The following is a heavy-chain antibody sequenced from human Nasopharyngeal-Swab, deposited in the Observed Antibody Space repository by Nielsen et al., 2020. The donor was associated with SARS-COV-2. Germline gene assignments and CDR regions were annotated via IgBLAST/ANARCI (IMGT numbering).Heavy chain of an antibody. D-gene: IGHD2-2*01. CDR2: ILCDGSDK. Sequence: WIRQPPGKGLEWVAVILCDGSDKYYADSVRGRFTISRDNSKNTLYLQMNSLRAEDTAVYYCAKDLGPSCSRTSCYGNSPYYGMDVWGQGTTVTVSS. CDR3: AKDLGPSCSRTSCYGNSPYYGMDV. J-gene: IGHJ6*02. V-gene: IGHV3-30*18.